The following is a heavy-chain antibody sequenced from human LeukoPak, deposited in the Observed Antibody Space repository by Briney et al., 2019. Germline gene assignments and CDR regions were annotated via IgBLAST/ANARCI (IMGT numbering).Heavy chain of an antibody. CDR1: GGSVSSTNW. D-gene: IGHD3-3*01. V-gene: IGHV4-4*02. J-gene: IGHJ4*02. Sequence: SETLSLTCAVSGGSVSSTNWWTWFRQPPGKGLEWIGEVHLDGRTNYNPSLTGRLTMSVDLYENHISLKLTSVTAADTAVYYCAREGGFYRPLDYSGQGTLLTVSS. CDR2: VHLDGRT. CDR3: AREGGFYRPLDY.